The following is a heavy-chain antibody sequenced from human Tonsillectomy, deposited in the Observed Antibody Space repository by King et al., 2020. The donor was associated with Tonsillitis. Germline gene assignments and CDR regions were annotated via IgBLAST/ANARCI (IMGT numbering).Heavy chain of an antibody. CDR1: GGSISTYH. J-gene: IGHJ4*02. Sequence: VQLQESGPGLVKPSETLSLTCTVSGGSISTYHWSWFRQPPGKGLEWIGYVYYTGITNYSPSLKSRVTISVDTPKNQFSLKVNSATAADTAVYYCARGKEWLVHFDYWGQGALVTVSS. CDR3: ARGKEWLVHFDY. V-gene: IGHV4-59*01. CDR2: VYYTGIT. D-gene: IGHD6-19*01.